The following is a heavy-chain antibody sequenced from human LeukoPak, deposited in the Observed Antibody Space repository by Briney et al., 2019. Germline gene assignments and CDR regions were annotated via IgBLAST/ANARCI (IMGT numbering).Heavy chain of an antibody. V-gene: IGHV1-2*02. Sequence: ASVKVSCKASGYTFTGYYMHWVRQAPAQGLEWMGWINPNSGGTNYAQKFQGRVTMDRDTSISTAYMELSRLRSDDTAVYYCARSARGRYGPGFVGNYWGQGTLVTVSS. D-gene: IGHD3-16*01. J-gene: IGHJ4*02. CDR2: INPNSGGT. CDR3: ARSARGRYGPGFVGNY. CDR1: GYTFTGYY.